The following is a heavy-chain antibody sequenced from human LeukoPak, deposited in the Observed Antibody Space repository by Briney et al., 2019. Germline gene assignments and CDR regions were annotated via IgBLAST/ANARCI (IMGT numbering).Heavy chain of an antibody. V-gene: IGHV4-4*07. Sequence: SETLSLTCTVSGGSISNYYWSWIRQPAGKGLEWIGRIYISGSTNYNPSLKSRVTMSGDTSKNQFSLKLSSVTAADAAVYYCARSLVYSSSSSYYYYMDVWGKGTTVTVSS. CDR1: GGSISNYY. CDR2: IYISGST. CDR3: ARSLVYSSSSSYYYYMDV. D-gene: IGHD6-6*01. J-gene: IGHJ6*03.